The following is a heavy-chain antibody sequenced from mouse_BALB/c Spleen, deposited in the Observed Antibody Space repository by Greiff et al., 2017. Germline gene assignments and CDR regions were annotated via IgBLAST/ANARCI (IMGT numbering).Heavy chain of an antibody. CDR3: ANYYGSAKYFDV. Sequence: EVMLVESGGGLVKPGGSLKLSCAASGFTFSSYAMSWVRQTPEKRLEWVASISSGGSTYYPDSVKGRFTISRDNARNILYLQMSSLRSEDTAMYYCANYYGSAKYFDVWGAGTTVTVSS. D-gene: IGHD1-1*01. V-gene: IGHV5-6-5*01. CDR2: ISSGGST. J-gene: IGHJ1*01. CDR1: GFTFSSYA.